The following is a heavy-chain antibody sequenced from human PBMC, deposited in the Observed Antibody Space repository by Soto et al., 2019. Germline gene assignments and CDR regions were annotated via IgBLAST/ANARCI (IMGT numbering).Heavy chain of an antibody. CDR3: AKDLAVAGHSGMDY. J-gene: IGHJ4*02. CDR2: ISYDGSNK. D-gene: IGHD6-19*01. Sequence: QVQLVESGGGVVQPGRSLRLSCAASGFTFSSYGMHWVRQAPGKGLEWVAVISYDGSNKYYADSVKGRFTISRDNSKNTLYLQMNSLRAEDTAVYYCAKDLAVAGHSGMDYWGQGTLVTVSS. CDR1: GFTFSSYG. V-gene: IGHV3-30*18.